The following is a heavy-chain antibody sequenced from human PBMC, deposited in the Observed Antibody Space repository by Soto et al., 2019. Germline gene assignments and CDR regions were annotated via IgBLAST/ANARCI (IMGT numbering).Heavy chain of an antibody. J-gene: IGHJ4*02. CDR3: TTDTRRTSVFGVPWDS. CDR1: GFTLSNAW. V-gene: IGHV3-15*01. Sequence: NPGGSLRLSCAASGFTLSNAWMNWVRHTPGRGLEWVGRIKSRSDGGTPDYGAPVKGRFTISRDDSLNTVDLQMNSLTAEDTGVYYCTTDTRRTSVFGVPWDSWGQGTLVTVSS. D-gene: IGHD3-3*01. CDR2: IKSRSDGGTP.